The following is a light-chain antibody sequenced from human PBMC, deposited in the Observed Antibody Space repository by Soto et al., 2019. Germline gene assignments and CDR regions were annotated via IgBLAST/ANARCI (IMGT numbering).Light chain of an antibody. J-gene: IGKJ4*01. CDR2: DAS. CDR3: QQYDNLPLT. V-gene: IGKV1-33*01. Sequence: DIQMTQSPSSLSASVGDRVTITCQASRDISNYLNWYQQKPGKAPKLLIYDASTLETGVPSRFSGSGSGTGFTFTISSLQPEDIATYYCQQYDNLPLTFGGGTKVEIK. CDR1: RDISNY.